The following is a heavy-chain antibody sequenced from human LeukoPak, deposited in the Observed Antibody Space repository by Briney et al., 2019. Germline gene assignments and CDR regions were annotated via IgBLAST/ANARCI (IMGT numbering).Heavy chain of an antibody. Sequence: SETLSLTCTVSGGSVSSGSYYWSWLRQPPGKGLEWIGYIYYSGSTNYNPSLKSRVTISVDTSKNQFSLKLSSVTAADTAVYYCARAADTAMVDYWGQGTLVTVSS. CDR2: IYYSGST. V-gene: IGHV4-61*01. CDR3: ARAADTAMVDY. D-gene: IGHD5-18*01. CDR1: GGSVSSGSYY. J-gene: IGHJ4*02.